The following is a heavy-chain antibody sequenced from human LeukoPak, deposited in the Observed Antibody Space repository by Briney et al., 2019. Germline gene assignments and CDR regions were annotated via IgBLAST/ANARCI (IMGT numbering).Heavy chain of an antibody. CDR2: FDPEDGET. CDR1: GYTLTELS. Sequence: ASVKVSCKVSGYTLTELSMHWVRQAPGKGLEWMGGFDPEDGETIYAQKFQGRVTMTEDTSTDTAYMELSSLRSEDTAVYYCATALNYYYYMDVWGKGTTVTVPS. J-gene: IGHJ6*03. V-gene: IGHV1-24*01. CDR3: ATALNYYYYMDV.